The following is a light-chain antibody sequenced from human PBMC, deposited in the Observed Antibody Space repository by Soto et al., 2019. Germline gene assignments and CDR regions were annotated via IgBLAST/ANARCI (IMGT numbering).Light chain of an antibody. CDR1: QTIVTW. CDR2: MAS. Sequence: DVQMTQSPSTLSASIGDTVTITCRASQTIVTWLAWYQQKPGSPPKLLIYMASILESGVPSRFSGRGSGTEFTLTISGLQPDDLGTYYCQQYNSYPKTFGEGTKLDI. CDR3: QQYNSYPKT. V-gene: IGKV1-5*03. J-gene: IGKJ2*01.